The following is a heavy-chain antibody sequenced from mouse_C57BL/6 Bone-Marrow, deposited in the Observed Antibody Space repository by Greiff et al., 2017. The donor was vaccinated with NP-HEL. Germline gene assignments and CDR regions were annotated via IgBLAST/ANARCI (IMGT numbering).Heavy chain of an antibody. J-gene: IGHJ2*01. V-gene: IGHV1-54*01. D-gene: IGHD1-1*01. CDR3: ARGDYYGSSYYFDY. CDR2: INPGSGGT. CDR1: GYAFTNYL. Sequence: VQLQQSGAELVRPGTSVKVSCKASGYAFTNYLIEWVKQRPGQGLEWIGVINPGSGGTNYNEKFKGKAILTADKSSSTAYMQLSSLTSEDSAVYFCARGDYYGSSYYFDYWGQGTTLTVSS.